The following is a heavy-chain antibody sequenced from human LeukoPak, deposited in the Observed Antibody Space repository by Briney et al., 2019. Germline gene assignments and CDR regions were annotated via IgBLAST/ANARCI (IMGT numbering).Heavy chain of an antibody. CDR1: GGSISSYY. CDR3: ARAADNGYS. J-gene: IGHJ4*02. V-gene: IGHV4-59*12. CDR2: IYYSGST. D-gene: IGHD5-12*01. Sequence: SETLSLTCTVSGGSISSYYWSWIRQPPGKGLEWIGYIYYSGSTNYNPSLKSRVTISVDTSKNQFSLKLSSVTAEDTAVYYCARAADNGYSWGQGTLVTVSS.